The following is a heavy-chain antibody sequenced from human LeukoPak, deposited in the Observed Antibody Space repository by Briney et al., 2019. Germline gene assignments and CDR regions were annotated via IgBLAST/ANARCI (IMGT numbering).Heavy chain of an antibody. CDR1: GGSISSYY. CDR3: ARDRHGDWYFDL. D-gene: IGHD4-17*01. J-gene: IGHJ2*01. Sequence: SETLSLTCTVSGGSISSYYWSWIRQPPGKGLEWIGYIYYSGSTNYNPSLKSRVTISVDTSKNQFSLKLSPVTAADTAVYYCARDRHGDWYFDLWGRGTLVTVSS. V-gene: IGHV4-59*01. CDR2: IYYSGST.